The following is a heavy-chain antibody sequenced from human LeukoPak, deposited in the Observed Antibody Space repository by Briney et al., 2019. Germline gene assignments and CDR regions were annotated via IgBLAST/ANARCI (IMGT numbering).Heavy chain of an antibody. CDR3: ARHVGATRFDP. D-gene: IGHD1-26*01. Sequence: GEALKTSRNGSGYSFTSYWIDLVRQISRKGLEGMRIIYSCYSDTRYSPSSQGQVTISADKSISTAYLQWSSLKGSDTAMYYCARHVGATRFDPWGQGTLVTVSS. V-gene: IGHV5-51*01. J-gene: IGHJ5*02. CDR1: GYSFTSYW. CDR2: IYSCYSDT.